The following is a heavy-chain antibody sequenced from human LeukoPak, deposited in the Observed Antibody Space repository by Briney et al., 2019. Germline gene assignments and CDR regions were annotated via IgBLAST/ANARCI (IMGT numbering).Heavy chain of an antibody. Sequence: GESLKISCKGSGYSFTYWIGWVRQMPGKGLEWMGIIYSGDPHTKYSPSFQGPVTISADKSISTAYLQWSSLEASDTAMYYCASARHGDYVWDYWGQGTLVTVSS. D-gene: IGHD4-17*01. J-gene: IGHJ4*02. CDR2: IYSGDPHT. CDR1: GYSFTYW. V-gene: IGHV5-51*01. CDR3: ASARHGDYVWDY.